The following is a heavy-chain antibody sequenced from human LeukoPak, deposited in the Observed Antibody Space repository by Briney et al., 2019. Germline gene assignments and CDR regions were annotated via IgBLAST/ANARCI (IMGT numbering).Heavy chain of an antibody. CDR2: IHYTGAT. Sequence: PSETLSLTCTVSGASITNWYWGWIRQPPGKDLEWIGTIHYTGATYYNPSLKSRVTISVDTSKNQFSLKLSSVTAADTAVYYCARAVYYDSSGYYYVDYWGQGTLVTVSS. CDR1: GASITNWY. CDR3: ARAVYYDSSGYYYVDY. V-gene: IGHV4-39*07. D-gene: IGHD3-22*01. J-gene: IGHJ4*02.